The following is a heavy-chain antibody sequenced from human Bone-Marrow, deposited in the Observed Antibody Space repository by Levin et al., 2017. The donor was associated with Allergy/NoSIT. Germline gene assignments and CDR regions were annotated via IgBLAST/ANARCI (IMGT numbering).Heavy chain of an antibody. V-gene: IGHV3-11*01. CDR2: ISSSGSTI. D-gene: IGHD2-2*01. CDR1: GFTFSDYY. Sequence: PGGSLRLSCAASGFTFSDYYMSWIRQAPGKGLEWVSYISSSGSTIYYADSVKGRFTISRDNAKNSLYLQMNSLRAEDTAVYYCARVPIPVGGYYYYYGMDVWGQGTTVTVSS. CDR3: ARVPIPVGGYYYYYGMDV. J-gene: IGHJ6*02.